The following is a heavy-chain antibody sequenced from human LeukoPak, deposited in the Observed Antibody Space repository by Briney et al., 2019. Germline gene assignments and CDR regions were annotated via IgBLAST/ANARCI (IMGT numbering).Heavy chain of an antibody. CDR2: ISSIGSTI. CDR3: AELGITMIGGV. D-gene: IGHD3-10*02. Sequence: GGSLRLSCAASGFTFSSYEMNWVRQAPGKGLEWVSYISSIGSTIYYADSVKGRFTISRDNAKNSLYLQINSLRAEDTAVYYCAELGITMIGGVWGKGTTVTISS. V-gene: IGHV3-48*03. J-gene: IGHJ6*04. CDR1: GFTFSSYE.